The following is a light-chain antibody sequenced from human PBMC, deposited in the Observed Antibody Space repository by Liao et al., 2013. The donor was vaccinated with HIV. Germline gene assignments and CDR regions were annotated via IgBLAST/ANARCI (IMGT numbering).Light chain of an antibody. CDR1: NIGSKS. CDR2: HDS. J-gene: IGLJ1*01. CDR3: QVWDRGSAHPTV. Sequence: SYVLTQPPSVSVAPGKTARITCGGKNIGSKSVHWYQQKPGQAPVMVISHDSERPSGIPERFSGSNSGNTATLTISRVEAGDEADYYCQVWDRGSAHPTVFGPGTKVTVL. V-gene: IGLV3-21*04.